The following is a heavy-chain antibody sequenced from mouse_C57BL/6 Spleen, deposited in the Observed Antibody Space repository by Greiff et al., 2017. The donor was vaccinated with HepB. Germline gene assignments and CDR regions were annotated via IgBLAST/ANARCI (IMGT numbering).Heavy chain of an antibody. CDR1: GYTFTDYY. V-gene: IGHV1-26*01. D-gene: IGHD6-1*01. CDR3: ARGRHFYAMDY. J-gene: IGHJ4*01. CDR2: INPNNGGT. Sequence: EVQLQQSGPELVKPGASVKISCKASGYTFTDYYMNWVKQSHGKSLEWIGDINPNNGGTSYNQKFKGKATLTVDKSSSTAYMELRSLTSEDSAVYYCARGRHFYAMDYWGQGTSVTVSS.